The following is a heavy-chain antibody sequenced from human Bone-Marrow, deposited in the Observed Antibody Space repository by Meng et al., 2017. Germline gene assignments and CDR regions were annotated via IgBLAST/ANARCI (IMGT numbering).Heavy chain of an antibody. Sequence: SETLSLTCTVSGGSISSYYWSWIRQPPGKGLEWIGYIYYSGSTNYNPSLKSRVTISVDTSKNQFSLKLSSVTAADTAVYYCARATYPRALVPGATTWFDPWGHGTQVTVSS. V-gene: IGHV4-59*01. CDR2: IYYSGST. D-gene: IGHD1-14*01. CDR3: ARATYPRALVPGATTWFDP. J-gene: IGHJ5*02. CDR1: GGSISSYY.